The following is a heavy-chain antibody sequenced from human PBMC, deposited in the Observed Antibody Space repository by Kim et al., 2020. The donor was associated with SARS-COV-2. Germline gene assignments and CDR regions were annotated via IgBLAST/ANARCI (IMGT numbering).Heavy chain of an antibody. D-gene: IGHD3-3*01. Sequence: SETLSLTCTVSGGSISSGDYYWSWIRQPPGKGLEWIGYSYYSGSTYYNPSLKRRVTISVDTSKNQFSLKLSSVTAADTAVYYCARTNRITIFGVVQWFDPWGQGTLVTVSS. J-gene: IGHJ5*02. CDR2: SYYSGST. V-gene: IGHV4-30-4*01. CDR3: ARTNRITIFGVVQWFDP. CDR1: GGSISSGDYY.